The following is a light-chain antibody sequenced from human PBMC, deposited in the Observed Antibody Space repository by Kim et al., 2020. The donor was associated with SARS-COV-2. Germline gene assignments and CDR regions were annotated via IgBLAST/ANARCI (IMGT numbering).Light chain of an antibody. Sequence: GEKAAHSSRTVQIVTSSYLDWYWQKLGHAPRLLIYAASSRATGIPDRFSVSGCGTDFTLTISILEPEDYALYYCQHYGSSPPFITFGQGTRLEIK. V-gene: IGKV3-20*01. CDR2: AAS. J-gene: IGKJ5*01. CDR1: QIVTSSY. CDR3: QHYGSSPPFIT.